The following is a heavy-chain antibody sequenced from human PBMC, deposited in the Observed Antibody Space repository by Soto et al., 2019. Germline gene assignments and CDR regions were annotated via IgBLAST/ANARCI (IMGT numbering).Heavy chain of an antibody. J-gene: IGHJ4*02. CDR2: LSGSGGST. D-gene: IGHD6-13*01. CDR3: AKVSSSWYAGFFDL. V-gene: IGHV3-23*01. CDR1: GFTFSSHA. Sequence: GGSLRLSCTASGFTFSSHAMTWVRQAPGKGLEWVSGLSGSGGSTYYADSVKGRFTISRDNSMNTLYLQMKTLRAEDTAVYYCAKVSSSWYAGFFDLWGQGTPVTVSS.